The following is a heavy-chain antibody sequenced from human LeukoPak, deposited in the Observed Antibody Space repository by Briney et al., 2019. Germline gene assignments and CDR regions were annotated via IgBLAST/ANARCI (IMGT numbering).Heavy chain of an antibody. V-gene: IGHV3-53*01. CDR1: GFGVSSNY. J-gene: IGHJ2*01. D-gene: IGHD4-23*01. CDR3: ASVGCNLPWLVEL. Sequence: QSGGFLRLSCAAFGFGVSSNYVSWIRQAPGKGLEWVSVIYSGGSTYYAGSVKGRFTISRDNSKNTLYLKMNSLRADVSAVYYWASVGCNLPWLVELFGRVTLVTVSS. CDR2: IYSGGST.